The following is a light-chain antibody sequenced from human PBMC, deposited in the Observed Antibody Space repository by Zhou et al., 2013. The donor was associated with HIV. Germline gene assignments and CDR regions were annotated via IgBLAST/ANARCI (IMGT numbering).Light chain of an antibody. V-gene: IGKV3-20*01. CDR3: QQYDNGPPWT. Sequence: EIVLTQSPATLSLSPGERATLSCRASQNINNIFLAWYQQKRGQAPRLLIYGASSRATGIPDRFSGSGSGADFTLTISSMQSEDFAIYHCQQYDNGPPWTFGPGTKVEIK. CDR1: QNINNIF. CDR2: GAS. J-gene: IGKJ1*01.